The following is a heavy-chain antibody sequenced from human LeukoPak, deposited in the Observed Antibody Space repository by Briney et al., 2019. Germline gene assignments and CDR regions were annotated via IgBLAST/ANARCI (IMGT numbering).Heavy chain of an antibody. D-gene: IGHD5-24*01. CDR1: GYTLTELS. CDR3: ARDQAVEAFDI. Sequence: ASVKVSCKVSGYTLTELSVHWVRQAPGKGLEWMGGFDPEDGETIYAQKFQGRVTITADESTSTAYMELSSLRSEDTAVYYCARDQAVEAFDIWGQGTMVTVSS. V-gene: IGHV1-24*01. CDR2: FDPEDGET. J-gene: IGHJ3*02.